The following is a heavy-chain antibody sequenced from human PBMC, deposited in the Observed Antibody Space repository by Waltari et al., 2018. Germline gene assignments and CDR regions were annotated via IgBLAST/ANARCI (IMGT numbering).Heavy chain of an antibody. V-gene: IGHV4-59*11. CDR3: ARDGMDFWSGSGGMDV. Sequence: QVQLQESGPGLVKPSETLSLTCTVSGGSISSHYWSWIRQPPGKGLEWIGYIYYSGSTNYNPSLKSRVTISVDTSKNQFSLKLSSVTAADTAVYYCARDGMDFWSGSGGMDVWGQGTTVTVSS. J-gene: IGHJ6*02. CDR1: GGSISSHY. CDR2: IYYSGST. D-gene: IGHD3-3*01.